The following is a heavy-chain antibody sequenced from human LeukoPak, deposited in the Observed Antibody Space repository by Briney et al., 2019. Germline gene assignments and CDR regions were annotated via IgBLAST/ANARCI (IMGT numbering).Heavy chain of an antibody. V-gene: IGHV5-51*01. D-gene: IGHD1-26*01. CDR2: IYPGDSEP. Sequence: PGESLKISCKGSGYSFTSYWIGWVRQMPGKGLEWMGIIYPGDSEPRYSPSLQGQVTISADKSISTAYLQWSSLKASDTAMYYCARYSGSRPYYFDYWGQGTLVTVSS. J-gene: IGHJ4*02. CDR3: ARYSGSRPYYFDY. CDR1: GYSFTSYW.